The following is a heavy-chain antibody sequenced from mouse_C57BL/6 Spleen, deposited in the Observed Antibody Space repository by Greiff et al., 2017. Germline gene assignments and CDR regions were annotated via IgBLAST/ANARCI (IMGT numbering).Heavy chain of an antibody. Sequence: QVQLQQPGAELVRPGSSVKLSCKASGYTFTSYWMHWVKQRPIQGLEWIGNIDPSDSETHYNQKFKDKATLTVDKSSSTAYMQLSSLTSEDSAVYYCATVVATEAKDYWGQGTSVTVSS. CDR1: GYTFTSYW. D-gene: IGHD1-1*01. V-gene: IGHV1-52*01. CDR2: IDPSDSET. CDR3: ATVVATEAKDY. J-gene: IGHJ4*01.